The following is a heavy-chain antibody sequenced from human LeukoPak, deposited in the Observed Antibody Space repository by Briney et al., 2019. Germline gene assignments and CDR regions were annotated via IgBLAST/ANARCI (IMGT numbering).Heavy chain of an antibody. CDR3: AGGIPDYGDYVSAFDI. CDR1: GDSFTSVTDY. Sequence: SETLSLTCTVSGDSFTSVTDYWAWIRQPPGKGLEWIASGDYSGGTYYNPSLESRVAISADMSKNQISLKLTSVTGADTAVYYCAGGIPDYGDYVSAFDIWGQGTMVTVSS. D-gene: IGHD4-17*01. CDR2: GDYSGGT. J-gene: IGHJ3*02. V-gene: IGHV4-39*07.